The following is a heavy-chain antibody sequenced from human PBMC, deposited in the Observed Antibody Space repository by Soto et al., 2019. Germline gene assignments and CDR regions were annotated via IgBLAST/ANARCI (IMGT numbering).Heavy chain of an antibody. CDR3: ARHGEATDYYFDY. CDR1: GGSISSSSYY. V-gene: IGHV4-39*01. J-gene: IGHJ4*02. D-gene: IGHD2-21*01. Sequence: QLQLQESGPGLVKPSETLSLTCTVSGGSISSSSYYWGWIRQPPGKGLEWIGSIYYSGSTYYNPSLKSRVTISVDTSKNQFSLKLSSVTAADTAVYYCARHGEATDYYFDYWGQGTLVTVSS. CDR2: IYYSGST.